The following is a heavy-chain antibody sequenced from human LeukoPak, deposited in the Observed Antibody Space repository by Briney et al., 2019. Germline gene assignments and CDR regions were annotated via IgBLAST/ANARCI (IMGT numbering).Heavy chain of an antibody. CDR1: GFTFSTYA. D-gene: IGHD2-2*01. J-gene: IGHJ4*02. CDR2: ISYDGSSK. V-gene: IGHV3-30*04. Sequence: GGSLRLSCAASGFTFSTYAIHWVRQAPGKGLEWVADISYDGSSKYYADSVKGRFTISRDYPKNTVYLQMNSLRAEDTAVYYCARDQGFGSSSFDYWGQGTLVTVSS. CDR3: ARDQGFGSSSFDY.